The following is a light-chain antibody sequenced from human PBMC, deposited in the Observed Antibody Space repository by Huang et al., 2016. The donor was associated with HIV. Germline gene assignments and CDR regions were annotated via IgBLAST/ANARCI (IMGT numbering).Light chain of an antibody. CDR3: QQYNNWPIT. Sequence: EIVMTQSPATLSVSPGESATLSCRASQSVSNTLAWYQQKPGQSPRLLIYGASTRATGIPARFSGSGSGTEFTLTISSLQSEDVAVYYCQQYNNWPITFGQGTRLEI. J-gene: IGKJ5*01. V-gene: IGKV3-15*01. CDR2: GAS. CDR1: QSVSNT.